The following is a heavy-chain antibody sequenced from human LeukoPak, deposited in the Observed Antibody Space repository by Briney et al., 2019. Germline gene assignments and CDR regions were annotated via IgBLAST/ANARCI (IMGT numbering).Heavy chain of an antibody. CDR2: IYYSGST. CDR3: ARVLISGSYEFDY. CDR1: GGSISSSSYY. J-gene: IGHJ4*02. Sequence: SETLSLTCTVSGGSISSSSYYWGWIRQPPGKGLEWIGSIYYSGSTYYNPSLKSRVTISVDTSKNQFSLKLSSVTAADTAVYYCARVLISGSYEFDYWGQGTLVTVSS. D-gene: IGHD1-26*01. V-gene: IGHV4-39*01.